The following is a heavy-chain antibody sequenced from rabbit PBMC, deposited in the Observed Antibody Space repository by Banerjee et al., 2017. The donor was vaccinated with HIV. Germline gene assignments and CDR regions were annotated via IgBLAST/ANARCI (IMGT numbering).Heavy chain of an antibody. CDR1: GFSFSNKYV. V-gene: IGHV1S45*01. D-gene: IGHD2-1*01. Sequence: QEQLEESGGGLVQPEGSLTLTCTASGFSFSNKYVMCWVRQAPGKGLEWIACINTSTGNTVYASWAKGRFTISCHNAQNTLYQQLTSLTAADTATYFCARATRTMLINLWGQGTLVTVS. CDR2: INTSTGNT. CDR3: ARATRTMLINL. J-gene: IGHJ4*01.